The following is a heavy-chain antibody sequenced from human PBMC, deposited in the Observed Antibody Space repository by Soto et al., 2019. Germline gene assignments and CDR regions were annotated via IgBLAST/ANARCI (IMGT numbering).Heavy chain of an antibody. CDR2: IYYSGST. V-gene: IGHV4-59*01. J-gene: IGHJ5*02. CDR3: ARAGLVGAWFDP. D-gene: IGHD6-19*01. Sequence: QVQLQESGPGLVKPSETLSLTCTVSGGSISSYYWSWIRQPPGKGLEWIGYIYYSGSTNYNPSLKSRVTISVDTSKNQFSLKLSSVTAADTAVYYCARAGLVGAWFDPWGQGTLVTVSS. CDR1: GGSISSYY.